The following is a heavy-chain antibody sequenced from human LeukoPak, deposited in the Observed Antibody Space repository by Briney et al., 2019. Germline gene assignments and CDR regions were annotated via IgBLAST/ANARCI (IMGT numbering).Heavy chain of an antibody. CDR1: GFTFSDYY. D-gene: IGHD6-13*01. Sequence: PGGSLRLSCAASGFTFSDYYMSWIRQAPGKGLEWVPYISSSGSTIYYADSVKGRFTISRDNAKNSLYLQMNSLRAEDTAVYYCARGRYSSSWYNAFDIWGQGTMVTVSS. J-gene: IGHJ3*02. CDR3: ARGRYSSSWYNAFDI. V-gene: IGHV3-11*01. CDR2: ISSSGSTI.